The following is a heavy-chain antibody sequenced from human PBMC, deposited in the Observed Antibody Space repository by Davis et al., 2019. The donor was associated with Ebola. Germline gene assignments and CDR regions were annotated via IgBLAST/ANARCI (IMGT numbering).Heavy chain of an antibody. D-gene: IGHD3-3*01. CDR2: ISYDGSNK. CDR1: GFTFSSYA. Sequence: GESLKISCAASGFTFSSYAMHWVRQAPGKGLEWVAVISYDGSNKYYADSVKGRFTISRDNSKNTLYLQMNSLRAEDTAVYYCARDWWIFGVVTANWFDPWGQGTLVTVSS. CDR3: ARDWWIFGVVTANWFDP. J-gene: IGHJ5*02. V-gene: IGHV3-30-3*01.